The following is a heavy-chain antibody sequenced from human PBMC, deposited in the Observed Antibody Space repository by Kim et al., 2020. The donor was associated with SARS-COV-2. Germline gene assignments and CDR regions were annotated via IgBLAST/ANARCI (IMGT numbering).Heavy chain of an antibody. D-gene: IGHD3-16*02. CDR3: TRDRGDYDYVWGSYRGHY. CDR2: IRSKAYGGTT. CDR1: GFTFGDYA. J-gene: IGHJ4*02. V-gene: IGHV3-49*03. Sequence: GGSLRLSCTASGFTFGDYAMSWFRQAPGKGLEWVGFIRSKAYGGTTEYAASVKGRFTISRDDSKSIAYLQMNSLKTEDTAVYYCTRDRGDYDYVWGSYRGHYWGQGTLVTVSS.